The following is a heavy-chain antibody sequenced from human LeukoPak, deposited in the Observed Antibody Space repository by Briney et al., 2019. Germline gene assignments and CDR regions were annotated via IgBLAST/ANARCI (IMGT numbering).Heavy chain of an antibody. CDR2: IRFDGSYK. CDR1: GFTFSSYG. V-gene: IGHV3-30*02. Sequence: GGSLRLSCAASGFTFSSYGMHWVRQAPGKGLEWVAFIRFDGSYKDYADSVKGRFTISRDKSKNTLYLQMNSLRAEDTAVYYCARGGSYLSAFDIWGQGTMVTVSS. J-gene: IGHJ3*02. D-gene: IGHD1-26*01. CDR3: ARGGSYLSAFDI.